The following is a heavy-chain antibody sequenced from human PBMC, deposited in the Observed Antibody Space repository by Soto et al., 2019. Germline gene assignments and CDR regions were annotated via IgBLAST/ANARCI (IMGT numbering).Heavy chain of an antibody. J-gene: IGHJ4*02. Sequence: QVQLVESGGGVVQPGRSLRLSCAASGFTFRNYAMHWVRQAPGKGLEWVVVISYDGSKKYYADFLEGRFTISRDNSNNTLYLQMNSLTDEDTAVYYCVRAPGSATVTTSDVDYWGQGTLVTVSS. CDR3: VRAPGSATVTTSDVDY. CDR2: ISYDGSKK. V-gene: IGHV3-30-3*01. D-gene: IGHD4-17*01. CDR1: GFTFRNYA.